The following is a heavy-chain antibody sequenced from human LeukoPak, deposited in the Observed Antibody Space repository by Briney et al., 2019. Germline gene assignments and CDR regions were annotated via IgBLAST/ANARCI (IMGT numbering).Heavy chain of an antibody. CDR1: GGSISSYY. J-gene: IGHJ6*02. Sequence: TSETLSLTCTVSGGSISSYYWSWLRQPPGKGLEWIGYIYYSGTTHYNPSLKSRVTISLDTSENQFSLKLSSVTAADTAVYYCTRDRNGGYSNGYAGGMDVWGQGTTVTVSS. CDR3: TRDRNGGYSNGYAGGMDV. CDR2: IYYSGTT. D-gene: IGHD5-18*01. V-gene: IGHV4-59*01.